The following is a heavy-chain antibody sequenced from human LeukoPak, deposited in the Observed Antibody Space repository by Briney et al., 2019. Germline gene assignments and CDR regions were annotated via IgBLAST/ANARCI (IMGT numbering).Heavy chain of an antibody. CDR1: GFTFSSYG. CDR2: ICYDGSNK. CDR3: AKSSRRYYSGGSCYFDY. Sequence: GGSLRLSCAASGFTFSSYGMHWVRQAPGKGLEWVAVICYDGSNKYYADSVKGRSTISRDNSKNTLYLQMNSLTDEETADYYCAKSSRRYYSGGSCYFDYWGQGTLVTVSS. V-gene: IGHV3-33*06. D-gene: IGHD2-15*01. J-gene: IGHJ4*02.